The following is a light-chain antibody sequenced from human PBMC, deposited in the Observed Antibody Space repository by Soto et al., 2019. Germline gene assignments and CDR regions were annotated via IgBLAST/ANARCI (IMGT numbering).Light chain of an antibody. Sequence: QSVLTQPTSVSAAPGQKVTISCSGSRSNIGSNYVSWYQQLPGTAPKLLIYDNNKRPSGIPDRFSGSKSGTSATLGITGLQTGDEADYYCGSWDDSLSAGVFGGGTKLTVL. CDR1: RSNIGSNY. CDR3: GSWDDSLSAGV. CDR2: DNN. V-gene: IGLV1-51*01. J-gene: IGLJ3*02.